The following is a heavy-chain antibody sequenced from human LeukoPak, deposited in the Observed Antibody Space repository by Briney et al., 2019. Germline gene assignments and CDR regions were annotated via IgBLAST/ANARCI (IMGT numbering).Heavy chain of an antibody. Sequence: GGSLRLSCAASGFTFNSYNMNWVRQAPGKGLEWVSYISSSSSTIYYADSVKGRFTISRDNAKNSLYLQMNSLRAEDTAVYYCGRITMVRGVDYWGQGTLVTVSS. CDR1: GFTFNSYN. CDR2: ISSSSSTI. D-gene: IGHD3-10*01. CDR3: GRITMVRGVDY. V-gene: IGHV3-48*01. J-gene: IGHJ4*02.